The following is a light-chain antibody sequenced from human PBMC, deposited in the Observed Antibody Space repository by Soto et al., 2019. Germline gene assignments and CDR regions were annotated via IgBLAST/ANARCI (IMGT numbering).Light chain of an antibody. Sequence: EIVMTQSPATLSVSPGERATLSCRASQSISSELAWYQQKPGQPPRLLIYGASTRVTGVPARFTGSVYGSDFTVTSRGLLSEYFAVYYCQQGHTWPFTFGQGTRLEI. CDR3: QQGHTWPFT. CDR1: QSISSE. V-gene: IGKV3-15*01. J-gene: IGKJ2*01. CDR2: GAS.